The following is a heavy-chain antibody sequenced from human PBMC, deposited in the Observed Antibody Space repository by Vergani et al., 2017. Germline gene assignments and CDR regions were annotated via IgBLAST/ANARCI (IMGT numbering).Heavy chain of an antibody. CDR3: ARDRGLDGDYHFDY. CDR1: DGSINSRSYY. Sequence: QVRLQESGPGLVKPSETLSLTCGVSDGSINSRSYYWAWIRQPPGKGLEWIGMMFYSGNTNYNPSLKSRVTISVDKSKNQFSLKLISVTAADTAVYYCARDRGLDGDYHFDYWGQGILVTVSS. D-gene: IGHD3-10*01. J-gene: IGHJ4*02. V-gene: IGHV4-39*07. CDR2: MFYSGNT.